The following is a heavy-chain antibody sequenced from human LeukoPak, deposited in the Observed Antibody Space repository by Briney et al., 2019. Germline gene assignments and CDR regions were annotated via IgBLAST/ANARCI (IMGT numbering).Heavy chain of an antibody. CDR1: GYSISSGYY. Sequence: TSETLSLTCTVSGYSISSGYYWGWIRQPPGKGLEWIGYIYYSGSTNYNPSLKSRVTISVDTSKNQFSLKLSSVTAADTAVYYCARGEMATILPFDYWGQGTLVTVSS. D-gene: IGHD5-24*01. CDR3: ARGEMATILPFDY. J-gene: IGHJ4*02. V-gene: IGHV4-61*01. CDR2: IYYSGST.